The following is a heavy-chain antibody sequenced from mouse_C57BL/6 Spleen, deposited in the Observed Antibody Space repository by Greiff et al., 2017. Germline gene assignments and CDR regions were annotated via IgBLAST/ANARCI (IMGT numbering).Heavy chain of an antibody. CDR3: ARGVYGNLYAMDY. J-gene: IGHJ4*01. Sequence: QVQLQQSGPELVKPGASVKISCKASGYAFSSSWMNWVKQRPGKGLEWIGRIYPGDGDTNYNGKFKGKATLTAYKSTSTAYMQLSILTSEDSAVYFCARGVYGNLYAMDYWGQGTSVTVSS. CDR1: GYAFSSSW. V-gene: IGHV1-82*01. D-gene: IGHD2-1*01. CDR2: IYPGDGDT.